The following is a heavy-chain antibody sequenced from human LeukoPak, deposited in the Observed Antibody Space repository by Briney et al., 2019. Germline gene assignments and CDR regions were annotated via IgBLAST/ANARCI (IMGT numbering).Heavy chain of an antibody. V-gene: IGHV3-21*01. Sequence: GGSLRLSCEASGFSFSTYNMNWVRQAPGQRLEWISSITSSSSYVFYADSVRGRFTISRDNAKNSLYLQMNSLRAEDTAVYYCAELGITMIGGVWGKGTTVTISS. CDR3: AELGITMIGGV. J-gene: IGHJ6*04. CDR1: GFSFSTYN. D-gene: IGHD3-10*02. CDR2: ITSSSSYV.